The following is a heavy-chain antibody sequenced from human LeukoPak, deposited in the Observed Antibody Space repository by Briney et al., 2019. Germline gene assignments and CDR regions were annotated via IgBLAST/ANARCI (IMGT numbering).Heavy chain of an antibody. D-gene: IGHD3-10*01. CDR1: GFTFSSYE. V-gene: IGHV3-48*03. CDR3: VRVRHSGSFYGMDV. Sequence: GGSLRLSCAASGFTFSSYEMHWVRQAPGKGLEWVSCISTSGRTTYYADSVKGRFTVSRDNARNSLYLQMNSLRAEDTAVYYCVRVRHSGSFYGMDVWGQGTTITASS. CDR2: ISTSGRTT. J-gene: IGHJ6*02.